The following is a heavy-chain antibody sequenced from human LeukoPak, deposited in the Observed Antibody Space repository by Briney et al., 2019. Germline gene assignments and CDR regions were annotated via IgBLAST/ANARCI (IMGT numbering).Heavy chain of an antibody. D-gene: IGHD3/OR15-3a*01. CDR1: GYNFTIYW. V-gene: IGHV5-51*01. CDR3: AIFDFLFGEIDNWFDP. J-gene: IGHJ5*02. CDR2: IYPGDSDT. Sequence: GESLKISCKGSGYNFTIYWIGWVRQMPGKGLEWMGIIYPGDSDTSYSPSFQGQVTISADKSISTAYLQWSSLKASDTAMYYCAIFDFLFGEIDNWFDPWGQGTQVTVSS.